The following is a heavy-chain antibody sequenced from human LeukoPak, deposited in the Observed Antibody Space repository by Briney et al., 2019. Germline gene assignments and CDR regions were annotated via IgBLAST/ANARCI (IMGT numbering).Heavy chain of an antibody. V-gene: IGHV4-59*01. D-gene: IGHD6-13*01. CDR1: GGSISSYY. CDR2: IYYSGST. J-gene: IGHJ4*02. CDR3: AKGDWAAAAVDY. Sequence: PSETLSLTCTVSGGSISSYYWSWIRQPPGKGLEWIGYIYYSGSTNYNPSLKSRVTISVDTSKNQFSLKLSSVTAADTAVYYCAKGDWAAAAVDYWGQGTLVTVSS.